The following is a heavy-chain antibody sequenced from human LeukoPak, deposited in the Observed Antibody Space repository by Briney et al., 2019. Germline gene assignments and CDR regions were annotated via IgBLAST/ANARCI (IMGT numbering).Heavy chain of an antibody. CDR1: GGTFSSYA. D-gene: IGHD5-12*01. V-gene: IGHV1-69*13. J-gene: IGHJ4*02. CDR2: IIPIFGTA. CDR3: ARWIVYPSHVPCINYFDY. Sequence: SVKVSCKASGGTFSSYAISWVRQAPGQGLEWMGGIIPIFGTANYAQKFQGRVTITADESTSTAYMELSSLRSEDTAVYYCARWIVYPSHVPCINYFDYWGQGTLVTVSS.